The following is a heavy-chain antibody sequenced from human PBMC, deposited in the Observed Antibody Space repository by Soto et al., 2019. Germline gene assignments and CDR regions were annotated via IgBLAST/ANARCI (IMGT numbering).Heavy chain of an antibody. V-gene: IGHV3-11*01. D-gene: IGHD2-2*01. CDR3: ARGILGPAAMFGLFDC. J-gene: IGHJ4*02. CDR1: GFTFSDYY. Sequence: GGSLRLSCAASGFTFSDYYMTWIRQTPGKGLEWVSYINYSGATMYYADSVKGRFTISRDNAKKSLYLQMSSLRAEDTAVYYCARGILGPAAMFGLFDCWGQGTLVTVS. CDR2: INYSGATM.